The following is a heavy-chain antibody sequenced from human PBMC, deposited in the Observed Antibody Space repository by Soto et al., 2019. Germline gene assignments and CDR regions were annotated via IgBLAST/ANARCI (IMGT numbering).Heavy chain of an antibody. CDR2: IYPGDSDT. Sequence: GESLKISCKGSWYSFTSYWIGWVRQMPGKGLEWMGIIYPGDSDTRYSPSFQGQVTISADKSISTAYLQWSSLKASDTAMYYCARRYTVVTQGEGKIDAFAIRAQGTRVTVS. CDR3: ARRYTVVTQGEGKIDAFAI. J-gene: IGHJ3*02. D-gene: IGHD2-21*02. CDR1: WYSFTSYW. V-gene: IGHV5-51*01.